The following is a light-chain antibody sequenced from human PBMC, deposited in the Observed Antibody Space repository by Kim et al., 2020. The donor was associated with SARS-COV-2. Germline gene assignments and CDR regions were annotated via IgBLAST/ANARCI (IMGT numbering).Light chain of an antibody. CDR2: GNS. CDR1: SSNIGAGYG. V-gene: IGLV1-40*01. CDR3: QSYDSSLTHWV. Sequence: QSVLTQPPSVSGAPGQRVTISCTGSSSNIGAGYGVHWYQQLPGTAPKLLIYGNSNRPSGVPDRFSGSKSGTSASLAITGLQAEDEADYYCQSYDSSLTHWVFGGGTKLTVL. J-gene: IGLJ3*02.